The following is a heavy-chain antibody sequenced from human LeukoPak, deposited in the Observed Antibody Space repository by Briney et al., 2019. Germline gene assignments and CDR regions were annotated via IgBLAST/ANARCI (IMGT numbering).Heavy chain of an antibody. J-gene: IGHJ4*02. CDR2: IYYSGST. V-gene: IGHV4-30-4*02. D-gene: IGHD6-19*01. CDR3: ARDLKRSSGWLYYFDY. Sequence: SETLSLTCTVSGGSISSGDYYWSWIRQPPGKGLEWIGYIYYSGSTYYNPSLKSRVTISVDTSKNQFSLKLSSVTAADTAVYYCARDLKRSSGWLYYFDYWGQGTLVTVSS. CDR1: GGSISSGDYY.